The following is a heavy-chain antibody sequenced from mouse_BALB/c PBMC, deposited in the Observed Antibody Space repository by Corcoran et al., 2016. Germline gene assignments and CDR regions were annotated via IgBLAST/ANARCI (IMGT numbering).Heavy chain of an antibody. CDR2: INPYNGGT. CDR1: GYSFTGYT. D-gene: IGHD2-4*01. CDR3: ASPLMITSDYYAMDY. Sequence: EVQLQQSGPELVKPGASMKISCKASGYSFTGYTMNWVKQSHGKNLEWIGLINPYNGGTSYNQKFKGKATLTVDKSSSTVYMELLSLTSEDSAVYYCASPLMITSDYYAMDYWGQGTSVTVSS. J-gene: IGHJ4*01. V-gene: IGHV1-18*01.